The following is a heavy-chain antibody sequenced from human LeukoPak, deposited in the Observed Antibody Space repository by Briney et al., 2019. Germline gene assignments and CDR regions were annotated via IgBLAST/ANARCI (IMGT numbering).Heavy chain of an antibody. D-gene: IGHD4-17*01. CDR3: ARCMSELDYGDYAYYYHMDV. V-gene: IGHV4-61*09. Sequence: SQTLSLTCTVSGDSLTSGSRYWRWIRQPAGKGLEWIGHFYSSTRTTYNPSLESRVTISGDTAKNQSSLKLDSVTAADTAVYFCARCMSELDYGDYAYYYHMDVWGKGTTVTVSS. J-gene: IGHJ6*04. CDR1: GDSLTSGSRY. CDR2: FYSSTRT.